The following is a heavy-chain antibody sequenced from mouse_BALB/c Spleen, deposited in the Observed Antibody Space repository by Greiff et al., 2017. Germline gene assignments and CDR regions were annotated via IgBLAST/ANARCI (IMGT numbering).Heavy chain of an antibody. D-gene: IGHD2-1*01. Sequence: VQLQQTGPELVKPGASVKISCKASGYSFTDYIMLWVKQSHGKSLEWIGNINPYYGSTSYNLKFKGKATLTVDKSSSTAYMQLNSLTSEDSAVYYCARTGNFSWFAYWGQGTLVTVSA. CDR3: ARTGNFSWFAY. CDR2: INPYYGST. CDR1: GYSFTDYI. J-gene: IGHJ3*01. V-gene: IGHV1-39*01.